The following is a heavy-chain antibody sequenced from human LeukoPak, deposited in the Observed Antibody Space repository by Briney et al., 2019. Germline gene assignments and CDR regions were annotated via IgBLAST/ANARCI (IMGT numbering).Heavy chain of an antibody. J-gene: IGHJ4*02. Sequence: GGSLRLSCAASGFSVSSNDMSWVRQAPGKGLEWVSVIYSGGSTGYADSVKGRFTISRDNSENTVFLQMNSLRAEDTAVYFCARGMPAMTYCFDLWGQGTQVSVSS. D-gene: IGHD2-2*01. CDR1: GFSVSSND. CDR3: ARGMPAMTYCFDL. CDR2: IYSGGST. V-gene: IGHV3-53*01.